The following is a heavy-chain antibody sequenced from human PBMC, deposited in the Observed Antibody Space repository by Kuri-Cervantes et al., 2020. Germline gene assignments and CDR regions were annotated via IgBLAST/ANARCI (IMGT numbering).Heavy chain of an antibody. Sequence: GESLKISCAASGSTFSNYAMSWVRQAPGKGLEWVSCIGSGSSYMYYADSVKGRFTISGDNARNSLYLQMNSLRAEDTAVYYCATVSRGAGGYFQHWGQGTLVTISS. J-gene: IGHJ1*01. CDR3: ATVSRGAGGYFQH. CDR1: GSTFSNYA. D-gene: IGHD3-16*01. CDR2: IGSGSSYM. V-gene: IGHV3-21*04.